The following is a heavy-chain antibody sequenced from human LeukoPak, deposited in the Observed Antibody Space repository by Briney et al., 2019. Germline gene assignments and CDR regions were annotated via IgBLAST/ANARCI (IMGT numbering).Heavy chain of an antibody. V-gene: IGHV4-30-4*01. D-gene: IGHD3-16*02. CDR1: VGSISSGDYY. CDR2: IYYSGST. Sequence: KASQTLSLTCSVSVGSISSGDYYWSWIRQPPGKGLEWIGYIYYSGSTYYNPSLKSRVTISVDTSKHQFSLKLSSVTAADTAVYYCARGALTFGGVIGHFDYWGQGTLVTVSS. J-gene: IGHJ4*02. CDR3: ARGALTFGGVIGHFDY.